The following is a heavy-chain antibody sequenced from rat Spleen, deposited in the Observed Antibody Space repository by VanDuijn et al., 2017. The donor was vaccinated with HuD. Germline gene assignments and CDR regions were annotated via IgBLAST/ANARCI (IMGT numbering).Heavy chain of an antibody. CDR2: ISYDGSST. J-gene: IGHJ3*01. D-gene: IGHD4-3*01. CDR1: GFTFSNYY. CDR3: ARQDTSGYSNWFTY. V-gene: IGHV5-7*01. Sequence: EVQLVESGGGLVQPGRSMKLSCAASGFTFSNYYMAWVRQAPKKGLEWVATISYDGSSTYYRDSVKGRFTVARDNARSTQYLQMDSLRSEDTATYYCARQDTSGYSNWFTYWGQGTLVTVSS.